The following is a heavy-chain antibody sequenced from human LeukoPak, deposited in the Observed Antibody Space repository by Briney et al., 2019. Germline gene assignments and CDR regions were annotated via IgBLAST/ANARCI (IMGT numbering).Heavy chain of an antibody. Sequence: GGSLRLSCAASGFTFSDYSMNWVRQAPGRGLEWVSYISGGSSTMYYADSVKGRFTISRDNAKNSLYLQMNSLRAEDTAVYYCARDRGQTGYYWSYYYYMDVWGIGTTVTVSS. CDR2: ISGGSSTM. D-gene: IGHD3-9*01. J-gene: IGHJ6*03. CDR1: GFTFSDYS. V-gene: IGHV3-48*01. CDR3: ARDRGQTGYYWSYYYYMDV.